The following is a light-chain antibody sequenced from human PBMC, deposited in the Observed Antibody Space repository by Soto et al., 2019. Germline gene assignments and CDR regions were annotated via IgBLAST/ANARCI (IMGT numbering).Light chain of an antibody. CDR3: QQYDIWPPYT. CDR2: GAS. V-gene: IGKV3-20*01. CDR1: QSVSSTY. J-gene: IGKJ2*01. Sequence: EIVLTQSPGTLSLSPGERATLSCRASQSVSSTYLIWYQQKPGQAPRLLIYGASSRATGVPDRFSGGGSGTDFTLTISRLEPEDFAIYYCQQYDIWPPYTFGQGTKVDIK.